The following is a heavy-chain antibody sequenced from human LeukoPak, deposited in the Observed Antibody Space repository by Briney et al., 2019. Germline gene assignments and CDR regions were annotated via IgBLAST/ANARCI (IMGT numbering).Heavy chain of an antibody. CDR1: GFTFSNYG. D-gene: IGHD2-15*01. J-gene: IGHJ4*02. CDR2: ISYGGGNK. V-gene: IGHV3-30*18. CDR3: AKEDVASLSF. Sequence: PGGSLRLSCAASGFTFSNYGMPWVRQAPGKGLEWVAVISYGGGNKYYADSVRGRFTISRDNPKNTLYLQMNSLRPGDTAVYYWAKEDVASLSFWGQGTLVTVSS.